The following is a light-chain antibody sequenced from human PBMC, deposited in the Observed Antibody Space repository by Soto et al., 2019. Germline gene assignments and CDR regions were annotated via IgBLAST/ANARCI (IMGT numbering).Light chain of an antibody. CDR1: QSISTW. Sequence: DIQMTQSPSILSANIGDRVTITCRASQSISTWLAWYQQKPGKAPKLLIFDASSLGRGVPSRFRGSGSGAEFTLTITSLQPDDFVIYYCQEYHDYSQTFGQGTKVDFK. CDR2: DAS. CDR3: QEYHDYSQT. V-gene: IGKV1-5*01. J-gene: IGKJ1*01.